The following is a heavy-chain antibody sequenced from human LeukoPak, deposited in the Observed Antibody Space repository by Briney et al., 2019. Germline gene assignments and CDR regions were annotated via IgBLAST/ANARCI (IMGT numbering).Heavy chain of an antibody. CDR2: IYYSGGT. CDR1: GGSISGYY. J-gene: IGHJ2*01. V-gene: IGHV4-59*08. Sequence: SETLSLTCTVSGGSISGYYWSWIRQPPGKGLEWIGYIYYSGGTNYNPSLKSRVTMSVDTSKDQFSLKLSSVTAADTAVYYCVRVGATTSWYFDLWGRGTLVTVSS. CDR3: VRVGATTSWYFDL. D-gene: IGHD1-26*01.